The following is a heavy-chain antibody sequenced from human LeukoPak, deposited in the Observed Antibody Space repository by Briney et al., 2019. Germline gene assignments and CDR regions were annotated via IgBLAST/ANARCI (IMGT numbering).Heavy chain of an antibody. CDR3: VRGNDYGGPHY. Sequence: GSLRLSCAASGFTFSSYAMSWVRQAPEKGLEWVSTISGSGGGTYYADSVKGRFTISRDNGKNTLFLQMNSLRAEDAAVYYCVRGNDYGGPHYWGQGTLVTVSS. V-gene: IGHV3-23*01. J-gene: IGHJ4*02. CDR1: GFTFSSYA. D-gene: IGHD4-23*01. CDR2: ISGSGGGT.